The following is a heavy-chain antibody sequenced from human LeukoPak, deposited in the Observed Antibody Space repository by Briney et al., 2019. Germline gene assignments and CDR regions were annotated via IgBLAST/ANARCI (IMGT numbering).Heavy chain of an antibody. CDR3: ARQNGIVGATTSWYFDY. J-gene: IGHJ4*02. D-gene: IGHD1-26*01. CDR2: INHSGST. V-gene: IGHV4-34*01. CDR1: GGSFSGYY. Sequence: SETLSLTCAVYGGSFSGYYWSWIRQPPGKGLEWIGEINHSGSTNYNPSLKSRVTISVDTSKNQFSLKLSSVTAADTAVYYCARQNGIVGATTSWYFDYWGQGTLVTVSS.